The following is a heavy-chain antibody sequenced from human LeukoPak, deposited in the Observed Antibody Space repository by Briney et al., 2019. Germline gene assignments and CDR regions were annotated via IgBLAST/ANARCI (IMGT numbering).Heavy chain of an antibody. J-gene: IGHJ4*02. Sequence: SETLSLTCTVSGGSISSYYWSWIRQPPGKGLEWIGYIYYSGTTNYNPSLKSRVTISVDTSKDQFSLKLSSVTAADTAVYYCARGVYIAAAQYGYWGQGTLVAVSS. CDR3: ARGVYIAAAQYGY. D-gene: IGHD6-13*01. CDR2: IYYSGTT. CDR1: GGSISSYY. V-gene: IGHV4-59*01.